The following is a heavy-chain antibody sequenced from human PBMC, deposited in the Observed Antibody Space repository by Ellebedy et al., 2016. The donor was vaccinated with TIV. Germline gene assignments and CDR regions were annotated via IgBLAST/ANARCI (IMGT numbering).Heavy chain of an antibody. D-gene: IGHD3-16*01. CDR3: AGALFARSYVYGMDV. CDR1: GFRSSTSW. Sequence: PGGSLRLSCAASGFRSSTSWMNCVRQAPGKWLEWVATIKEDESEINYVDSVKGRFTISRDNANNSLYLQLNSLRADDTAVYYCAGALFARSYVYGMDVWGQGTTVTVSS. CDR2: IKEDESEI. J-gene: IGHJ6*02. V-gene: IGHV3-7*01.